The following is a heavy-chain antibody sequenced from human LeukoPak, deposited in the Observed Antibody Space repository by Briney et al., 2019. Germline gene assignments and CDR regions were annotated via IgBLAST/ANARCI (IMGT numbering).Heavy chain of an antibody. CDR2: IIPILGIA. CDR3: ARDFGYSYGPHFDY. CDR1: GGTFSSYA. V-gene: IGHV1-69*04. Sequence: SVKVSCKASGGTFSSYAISWVRQAPGQGLEWMGRIIPILGIANYAQKFQGRVTITADKSTSTAYMELSSLRSEDTAVYYCARDFGYSYGPHFDYWGQGTPVTVSS. J-gene: IGHJ4*02. D-gene: IGHD5-18*01.